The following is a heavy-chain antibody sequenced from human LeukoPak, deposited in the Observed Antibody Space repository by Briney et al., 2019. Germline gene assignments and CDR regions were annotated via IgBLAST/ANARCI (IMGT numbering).Heavy chain of an antibody. Sequence: SETLSLTCTVSGYFINSNYYWGWIRPPPGKGLEWIATISHSGSTYYNPSLKSRVTISVDTSKNQFSLKLSSVTAADTAVYYCARNIAARTDYYYGMDVWGQGTTVTVSS. CDR2: ISHSGST. D-gene: IGHD6-6*01. J-gene: IGHJ6*02. V-gene: IGHV4-38-2*02. CDR3: ARNIAARTDYYYGMDV. CDR1: GYFINSNYY.